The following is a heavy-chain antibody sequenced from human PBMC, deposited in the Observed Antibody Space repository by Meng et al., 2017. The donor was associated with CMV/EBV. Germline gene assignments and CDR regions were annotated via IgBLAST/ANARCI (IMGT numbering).Heavy chain of an antibody. V-gene: IGHV2-5*02. CDR2: IYWDDDK. J-gene: IGHJ4*02. Sequence: TLKESRPTPVTPPQTLPLTCPFSGFSLSTSGVGVGWIRQPPGKALEWLALIYWDDDKRYSTSLKTRLTITKNTSKNQVVLTMTNMDPVDTATYYCAHRGSYGYHCYWGQGTLVTVSS. CDR3: AHRGSYGYHCY. CDR1: GFSLSTSGVG. D-gene: IGHD5-18*01.